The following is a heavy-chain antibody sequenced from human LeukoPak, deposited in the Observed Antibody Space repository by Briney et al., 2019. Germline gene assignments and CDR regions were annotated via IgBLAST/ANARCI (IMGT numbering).Heavy chain of an antibody. CDR2: VNSDGSST. J-gene: IGHJ6*04. Sequence: GGSLRLSCAASGFTFSTYWMHWVRQAPGKGLLWVSRVNSDGSSTMYADSVKGRFTISRDNAKNSLYLQMNSLRAEDTAVYYCAELGITMIGGVWGKGTTVTISS. CDR1: GFTFSTYW. CDR3: AELGITMIGGV. D-gene: IGHD3-10*02. V-gene: IGHV3-74*03.